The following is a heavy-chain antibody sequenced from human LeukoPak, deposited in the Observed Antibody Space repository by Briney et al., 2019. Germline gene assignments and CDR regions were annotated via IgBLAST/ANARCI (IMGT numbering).Heavy chain of an antibody. Sequence: GGSLRLSCAASGFTFSSYGMHWVRQAPGKGLEWVAVISYDGSNKYYADSVKGRFTISRDNSKNTLYLQMNSLRAEDTAVYYCAKVVLRGGYSYGFPNYYYYYGMDVWGQGTTVTVSS. CDR3: AKVVLRGGYSYGFPNYYYYYGMDV. D-gene: IGHD5-18*01. V-gene: IGHV3-30*18. J-gene: IGHJ6*02. CDR2: ISYDGSNK. CDR1: GFTFSSYG.